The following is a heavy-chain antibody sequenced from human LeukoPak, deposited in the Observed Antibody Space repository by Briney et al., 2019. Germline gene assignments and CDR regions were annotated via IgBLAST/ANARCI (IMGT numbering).Heavy chain of an antibody. CDR3: ARGLFSPDYGDHYCDF. Sequence: AAVQVSSKPSVYSFTDYYMHWLRQAPGQGGEWMGHINPNSGRTHSAPKFQGRVTMTRDTSISTAYMELSMLTSDDTAVYYCARGLFSPDYGDHYCDFWGQGTLVTVSS. J-gene: IGHJ4*02. CDR1: VYSFTDYY. CDR2: INPNSGRT. D-gene: IGHD4-17*01. V-gene: IGHV1-2*06.